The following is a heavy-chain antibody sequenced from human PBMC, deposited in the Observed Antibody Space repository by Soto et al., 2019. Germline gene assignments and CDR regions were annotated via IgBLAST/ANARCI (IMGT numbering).Heavy chain of an antibody. CDR1: GFTFSSYG. Sequence: QVQLMESGGGVVQPGRSLRLSCAASGFTFSSYGMHWVRQAPGKGLEWVAVISYDGSNKYYADSVKGRFTISRDNSKNTLYLQMNSLRAEDTAVYYCAKDLQPSLLLDAFDIWGPGTMVTVSS. D-gene: IGHD3-22*01. J-gene: IGHJ3*02. V-gene: IGHV3-30*18. CDR2: ISYDGSNK. CDR3: AKDLQPSLLLDAFDI.